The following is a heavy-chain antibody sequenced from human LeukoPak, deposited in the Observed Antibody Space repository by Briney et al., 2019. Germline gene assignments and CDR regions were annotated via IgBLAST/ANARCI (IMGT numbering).Heavy chain of an antibody. CDR2: ISYDGSNK. D-gene: IGHD3-10*01. Sequence: GWSLRLSCLASGFTFSRYAMHWVRLAPGKELEWVAVISYDGSNKYYADSVKGRFTISRDNSKNTLYLQMNSLRAEDTALYYCARDGNFYYGPGSYCDYWGQGTLVTVSS. CDR1: GFTFSRYA. CDR3: ARDGNFYYGPGSYCDY. J-gene: IGHJ4*02. V-gene: IGHV3-30-3*01.